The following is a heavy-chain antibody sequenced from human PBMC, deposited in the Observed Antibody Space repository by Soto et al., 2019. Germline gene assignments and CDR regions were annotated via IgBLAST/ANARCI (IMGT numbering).Heavy chain of an antibody. CDR2: INAGNGDT. D-gene: IGHD3-22*01. CDR1: GYTFTIYP. CDR3: ARDWTHYDSSGPGDY. Sequence: ASVKVSCKASGYTFTIYPMHWVRQAPGQGLEWMGWINAGNGDTKYSQKFQGRVTITRDTSASTAYMELSSLRSEDTAVYYCARDWTHYDSSGPGDYWGQGNLVTVSS. J-gene: IGHJ4*02. V-gene: IGHV1-3*01.